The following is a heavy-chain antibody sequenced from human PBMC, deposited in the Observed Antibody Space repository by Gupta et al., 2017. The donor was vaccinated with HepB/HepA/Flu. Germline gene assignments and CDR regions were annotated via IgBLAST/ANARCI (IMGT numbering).Heavy chain of an antibody. J-gene: IGHJ6*02. Sequence: EVQLVEAGGGLVQPGGSLRLSCAASGLSFNSYEMNWVRQAPGKGLEWVSYISSSGSSIYYADSVKGRFTISRDNAKTSLYLQMNSLRAEGTAVYYWAKSRGYSGYEGHYGMDVWGQGTTVTVSS. CDR3: AKSRGYSGYEGHYGMDV. CDR1: GLSFNSYE. D-gene: IGHD5-12*01. V-gene: IGHV3-48*03. CDR2: ISSSGSSI.